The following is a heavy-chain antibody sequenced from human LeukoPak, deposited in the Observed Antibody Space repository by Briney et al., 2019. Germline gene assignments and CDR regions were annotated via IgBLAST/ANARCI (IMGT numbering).Heavy chain of an antibody. CDR3: ARVRYDSGWYDY. J-gene: IGHJ4*02. D-gene: IGHD6-19*01. V-gene: IGHV3-48*03. Sequence: GGSLRLSCAASGFTFSAYAMAWVRQAPGKGLECVSHITTGGSSIFYADFVKGRFTISRDNVKNSLYLQMNSLRAEDAAVYYCARVRYDSGWYDYWGQGTLVTVSS. CDR2: ITTGGSSI. CDR1: GFTFSAYA.